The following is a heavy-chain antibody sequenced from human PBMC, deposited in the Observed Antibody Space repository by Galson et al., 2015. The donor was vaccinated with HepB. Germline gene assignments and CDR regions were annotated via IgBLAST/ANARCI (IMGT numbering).Heavy chain of an antibody. CDR3: AKFGETGYSSGWAPGYFDY. CDR1: GSTFASYG. D-gene: IGHD6-19*01. CDR2: ISAYDGNT. J-gene: IGHJ4*02. V-gene: IGHV1-18*01. Sequence: SVKVSCKASGSTFASYGISWVRQAPGQGLEWMGWISAYDGNTNYAQKLQGRVTMTTDTSTSTAYMELRSLRSDDTAVYYCAKFGETGYSSGWAPGYFDYWGQGTLVTVSS.